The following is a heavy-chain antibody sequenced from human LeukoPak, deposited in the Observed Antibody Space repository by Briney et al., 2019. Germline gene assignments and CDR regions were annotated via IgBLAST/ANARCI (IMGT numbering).Heavy chain of an antibody. Sequence: GGSLRLSCAASGFTVSSNYMSWVRQAPGKGLEWVSVIYSGGSTYYADSVKGRFTISRDNSKNTLYLQMNSLRAEDTAVYYCARSKTAWYYFDYWGQGTLATVSS. J-gene: IGHJ4*02. D-gene: IGHD2-8*02. CDR3: ARSKTAWYYFDY. CDR1: GFTVSSNY. CDR2: IYSGGST. V-gene: IGHV3-66*01.